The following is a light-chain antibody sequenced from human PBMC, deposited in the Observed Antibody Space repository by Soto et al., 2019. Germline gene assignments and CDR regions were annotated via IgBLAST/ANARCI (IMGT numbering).Light chain of an antibody. Sequence: EIVLTQSPATLSLSPGERATLSCRASQSVSSYFLAWYRQKPGQAPRLLIYGASNRATDTPDRFSGSGSGADFSLTISRLEPEDFAVYYCQQYGSSPWTFGQGTKV. CDR1: QSVSSYF. CDR2: GAS. V-gene: IGKV3-20*01. J-gene: IGKJ1*01. CDR3: QQYGSSPWT.